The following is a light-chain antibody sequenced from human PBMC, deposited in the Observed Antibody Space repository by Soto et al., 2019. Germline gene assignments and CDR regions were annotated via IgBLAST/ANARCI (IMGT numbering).Light chain of an antibody. CDR1: TSNIGSNP. Sequence: QSVLTQPPSASGTHGQRVTISCSGTTSNIGSNPVNWYQQLPGTAPKLLIYSNIQRPSGVPDRLSGSKSGTSASLAIRGLQSEDEADYYCAEWDDSLNGYVFGTGTKVTVL. CDR2: SNI. J-gene: IGLJ1*01. CDR3: AEWDDSLNGYV. V-gene: IGLV1-44*01.